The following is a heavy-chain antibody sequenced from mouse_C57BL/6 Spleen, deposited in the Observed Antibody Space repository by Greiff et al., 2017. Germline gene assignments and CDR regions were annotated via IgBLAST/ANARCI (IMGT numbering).Heavy chain of an antibody. J-gene: IGHJ3*01. D-gene: IGHD2-5*01. CDR3: AIYYSNYGLAY. V-gene: IGHV2-3*01. CDR2: ILGDGST. Sequence: VQPQEAGPGLVAPSQSLSLTCPVSGFSLNSYGVSWVRPPPGKGLEWLGVILGDGSTNYHSALISRLSISKDNSKSQVFLKLNSLQTDDTATYYCAIYYSNYGLAYWGQGTLVTVSA. CDR1: GFSLNSYG.